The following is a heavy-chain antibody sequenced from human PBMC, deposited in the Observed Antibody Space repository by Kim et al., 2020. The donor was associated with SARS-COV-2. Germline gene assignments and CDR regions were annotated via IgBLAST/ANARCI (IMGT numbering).Heavy chain of an antibody. CDR2: IYYSGST. D-gene: IGHD2-2*01. J-gene: IGHJ6*04. V-gene: IGHV4-59*01. Sequence: SETLSLTCTVSGGSISSYYWSWIRQPPGKGLEWIVYIYYSGSTNYNPSLKSRVTISVDTSKNQFSLKLSSVTAADTAVYYCATGRVVPAATAASVPEVLNVWGKGTTVTVSS. CDR1: GGSISSYY. CDR3: ATGRVVPAATAASVPEVLNV.